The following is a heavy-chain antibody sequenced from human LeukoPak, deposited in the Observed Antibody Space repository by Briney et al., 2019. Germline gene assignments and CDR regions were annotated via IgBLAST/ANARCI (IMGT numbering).Heavy chain of an antibody. CDR2: IYYSGST. J-gene: IGHJ4*02. Sequence: PSETLSLTCTVSGGSISSYYWSWIRQPPGKGLEWIGYIYYSGSTNYNPSLKSRVTISVDTSKKQFSLKLSSVTAADTAVYYCARTYCSGGSCYFVYFDYWGQGTLVTVSS. V-gene: IGHV4-59*08. D-gene: IGHD2-15*01. CDR1: GGSISSYY. CDR3: ARTYCSGGSCYFVYFDY.